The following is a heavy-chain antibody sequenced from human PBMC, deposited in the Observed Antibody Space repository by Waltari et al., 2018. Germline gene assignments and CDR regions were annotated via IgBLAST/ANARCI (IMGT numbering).Heavy chain of an antibody. Sequence: QLQLQESGPGLVKASETLSLTCTVSGDSISSSSYYWGWVRQPPGKGLEWIGNMYDSGSTYYNPPLKSRVTISGDTSKSQFSLKLSSVTAADTSMYYCVRHARTTSGGKHFDHWGQGMLVTVSP. J-gene: IGHJ4*02. CDR3: VRHARTTSGGKHFDH. CDR1: GDSISSSSYY. V-gene: IGHV4-39*01. CDR2: MYDSGST. D-gene: IGHD2-15*01.